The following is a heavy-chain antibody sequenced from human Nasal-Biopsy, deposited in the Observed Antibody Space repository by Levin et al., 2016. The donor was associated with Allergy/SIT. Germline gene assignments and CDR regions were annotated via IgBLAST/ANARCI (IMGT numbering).Heavy chain of an antibody. CDR3: ARGSDRYYYYGMDV. J-gene: IGHJ6*02. V-gene: IGHV3-33*08. CDR1: GFTFRSYT. CDR2: IWHDGSNE. Sequence: GESLKISCAASGFTFRSYTMNWVRQAPGKGLEWVATIWHDGSNELYAESVKGRFTISRDNPKNTLFLQMNSLRPEDTAVYYCARGSDRYYYYGMDVWGQGTTVTVSS.